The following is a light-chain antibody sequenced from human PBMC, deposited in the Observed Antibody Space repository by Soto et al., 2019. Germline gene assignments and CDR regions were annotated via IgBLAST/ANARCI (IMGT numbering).Light chain of an antibody. V-gene: IGLV2-14*01. CDR2: EVN. CDR1: SSDIRAYDY. Sequence: QSALTQPASLSGSPGQSITISCTGTSSDIRAYDYVSWFQQHPGKAPKLMISEVNNRPSGVSNRFSGSKSGNTAYLTISGPQVEDEADYFCFSFTTTTTHVFGTGTKVTVL. J-gene: IGLJ1*01. CDR3: FSFTTTTTHV.